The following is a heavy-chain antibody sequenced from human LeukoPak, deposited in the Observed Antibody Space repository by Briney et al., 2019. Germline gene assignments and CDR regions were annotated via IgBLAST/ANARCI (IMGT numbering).Heavy chain of an antibody. J-gene: IGHJ3*02. CDR1: GGSISSSNW. D-gene: IGHD3-22*01. CDR2: IYRSGST. V-gene: IGHV4-4*02. CDR3: ARVSGITMIVVVPEDGFDI. Sequence: SGTLSLTCAVPGGSISSSNWWSWVRQPPGKGLEWIGEIYRSGSTNYNPSLKSRVTISVDTSKNQFSLKLSSVTAADTAVYYCARVSGITMIVVVPEDGFDIWGQGTMVTVSS.